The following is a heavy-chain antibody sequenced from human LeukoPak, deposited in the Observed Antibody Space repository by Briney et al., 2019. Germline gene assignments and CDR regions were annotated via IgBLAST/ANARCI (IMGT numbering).Heavy chain of an antibody. CDR1: GYTFTSYD. V-gene: IGHV1-8*01. J-gene: IGHJ4*02. CDR3: ASRQWLVRAGMIDY. CDR2: MNPNSGNT. Sequence: GASVKVSCKASGYTFTSYDINWVRQATGQGLEWMGWMNPNSGNTGYAQRFQGRVTMTRNTSISTAYMELSSLRSEDTAVYYCASRQWLVRAGMIDYWGQGTLVTVSS. D-gene: IGHD6-19*01.